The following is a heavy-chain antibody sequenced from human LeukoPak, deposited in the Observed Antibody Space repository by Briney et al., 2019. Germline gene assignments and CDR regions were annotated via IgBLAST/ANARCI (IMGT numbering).Heavy chain of an antibody. Sequence: GGSLRLSCAASGFTFSNAWMSWVRQAPGKGLEWVGRIKSKTDGGTTDYAAPVKGRFTISRDDSKNTLYLQMNSLKTEDTAVYYCTTLAYGILTGYYGTPNDYWGQGTLVTVSS. V-gene: IGHV3-15*01. CDR1: GFTFSNAW. D-gene: IGHD3-9*01. CDR3: TTLAYGILTGYYGTPNDY. CDR2: IKSKTDGGTT. J-gene: IGHJ4*02.